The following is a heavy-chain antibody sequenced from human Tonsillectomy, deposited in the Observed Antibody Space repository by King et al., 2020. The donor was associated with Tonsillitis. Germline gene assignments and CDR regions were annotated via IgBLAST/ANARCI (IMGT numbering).Heavy chain of an antibody. CDR2: ISSSSSTI. J-gene: IGHJ6*02. V-gene: IGHV3-48*02. Sequence: VQLVESGGGLVQPGGSLRLSCAASGFTFSSYSMHWVRQAPGKGLEWVSYISSSSSTIYYADSVKGRFTISRDNAKNSLYLQMNSLRDEDTAVYYCAREGHISVAGSGGLLYYDGLDVWGQGPTVPVSS. CDR1: GFTFSSYS. CDR3: AREGHISVAGSGGLLYYDGLDV. D-gene: IGHD6-19*01.